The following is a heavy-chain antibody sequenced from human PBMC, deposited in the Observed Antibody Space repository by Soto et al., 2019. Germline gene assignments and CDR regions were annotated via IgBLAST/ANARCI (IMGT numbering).Heavy chain of an antibody. CDR3: ARELGTTSSFDL. D-gene: IGHD1-1*01. Sequence: GGSLRLSCAASGFIVSSNYMSWVRQAPGKGLEWVSVIYSGGSTFYADSVKGRFTISRDTSKNTLYLQMNSLRAEDTAVYYCARELGTTSSFDLWGQGTLVTVSS. CDR1: GFIVSSNY. V-gene: IGHV3-66*02. CDR2: IYSGGST. J-gene: IGHJ4*02.